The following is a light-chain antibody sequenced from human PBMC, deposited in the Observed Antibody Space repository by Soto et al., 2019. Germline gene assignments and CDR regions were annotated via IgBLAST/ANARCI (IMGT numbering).Light chain of an antibody. CDR3: QSFDSRLSNLPV. CDR1: SSNIGAGFD. CDR2: ADN. Sequence: QSVLTQPPSVSGAPGQRVTISCTGSSSNIGAGFDVHWYQQVPGAAPRLLIYADNNRPSGVPDRFSGSKSGASASLAITGLQAGDEADYYCQSFDSRLSNLPVFGGGTKLTVL. J-gene: IGLJ2*01. V-gene: IGLV1-40*01.